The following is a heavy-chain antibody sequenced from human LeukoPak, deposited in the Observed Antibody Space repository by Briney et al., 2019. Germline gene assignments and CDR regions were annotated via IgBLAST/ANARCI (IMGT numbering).Heavy chain of an antibody. CDR1: GYTFTSYY. CDR2: INPGGGST. D-gene: IGHD2-2*01. V-gene: IGHV1-46*01. J-gene: IGHJ3*02. CDR3: ARGARYCSSTSCSMGAFDI. Sequence: EASVKVSCKASGYTFTSYYMHWVRQAPGQGLEWMGIINPGGGSTSYAQKFQGRVTMTRDTSTSTVYMELSSLRSEDTAVYYCARGARYCSSTSCSMGAFDIWGQGTMVTVSS.